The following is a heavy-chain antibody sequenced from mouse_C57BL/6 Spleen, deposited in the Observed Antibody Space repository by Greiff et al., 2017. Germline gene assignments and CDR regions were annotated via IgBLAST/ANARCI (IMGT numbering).Heavy chain of an antibody. CDR3: ARDGDYYGSRYFDV. CDR2: RRNKANDYTT. D-gene: IGHD1-1*01. Sequence: EVKLVESGGGLVQSGRSLRLSCATSGFTFSDFYMEWVRQAPGKGLEWIAARRNKANDYTTEYSASVKGRFIVSRDTSQSILYLQMNALRAEDTAIYYCARDGDYYGSRYFDVWGTGTTVTVSS. J-gene: IGHJ1*03. CDR1: GFTFSDFY. V-gene: IGHV7-1*01.